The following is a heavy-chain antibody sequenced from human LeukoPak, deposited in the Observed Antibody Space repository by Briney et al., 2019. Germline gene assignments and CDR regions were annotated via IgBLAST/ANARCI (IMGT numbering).Heavy chain of an antibody. CDR3: ETGGSYDY. V-gene: IGHV3-74*01. CDR2: TNTDGSST. Sequence: GGSLRLSCAASGFTFSSYWMHWVRHAPGKGLVWVSRTNTDGSSTSYADSVKGRFTISRDNAKNTLYLQMNSLRAEDTAVYYCETGGSYDYWGQGTLVTVSS. D-gene: IGHD1-26*01. J-gene: IGHJ4*02. CDR1: GFTFSSYW.